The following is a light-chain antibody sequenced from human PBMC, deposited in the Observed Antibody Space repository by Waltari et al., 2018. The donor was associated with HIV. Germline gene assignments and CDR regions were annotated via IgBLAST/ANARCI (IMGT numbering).Light chain of an antibody. CDR3: YSYSDTTTSYI. CDR1: RTDVGYRDR. CDR2: EVT. Sequence: QSALTQPASLSGSPRQSITISCSRPRTDVGYRDRVSLYQQYPGKVPTLLLYEVTKRPSGAFSRFSGSKSGNTASLTISGLRAEDEADYYCYSYSDTTTSYIFGSGTKVTV. J-gene: IGLJ1*01. V-gene: IGLV2-23*02.